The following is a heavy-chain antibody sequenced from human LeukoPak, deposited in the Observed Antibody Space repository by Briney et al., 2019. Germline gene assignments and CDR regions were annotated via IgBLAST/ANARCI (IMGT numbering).Heavy chain of an antibody. V-gene: IGHV4-30-2*01. CDR2: IYHSGST. CDR1: GGSISSGGYS. J-gene: IGHJ5*02. CDR3: ARSGITDNWFDP. Sequence: SETLSLTCAVSGGSISSGGYSWSWIRQPPGKGLEWIGYIYHSGSTYYNPSLKSRVTISVDKSKNQFSLKLSSVTAADTAVYYCARSGITDNWFDPWGQGTLVTVSS. D-gene: IGHD1-20*01.